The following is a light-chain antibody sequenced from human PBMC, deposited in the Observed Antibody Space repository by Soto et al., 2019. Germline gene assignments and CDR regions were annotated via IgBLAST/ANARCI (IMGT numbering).Light chain of an antibody. CDR1: QSIGTY. V-gene: IGKV3-11*01. J-gene: IGKJ1*01. CDR2: DAS. Sequence: EIVLTQAPATVSLSPGDRATLSCRASQSIGTYLAWYQQKPGQAPRLLIYDASNRATGIPARFSGSGSGTDFTITISSLEPEDFAGYFCQHRSNAPPSWTFGQGTKVEIK. CDR3: QHRSNAPPSWT.